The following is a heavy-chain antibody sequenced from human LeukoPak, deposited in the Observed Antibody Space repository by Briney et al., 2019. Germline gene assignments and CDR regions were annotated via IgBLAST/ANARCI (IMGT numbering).Heavy chain of an antibody. D-gene: IGHD4-17*01. Sequence: SETLSLTCNVSGGSISTISLYWGWIRQPPGKGLEWIASIYYRGTTYYNPSLKSRVTISVDTSKNQFSLKLRSVTAADTAVYYCASDDYGDLVNAFDIWGQGTMVTVSS. CDR1: GGSISTISLY. J-gene: IGHJ3*02. V-gene: IGHV4-39*01. CDR3: ASDDYGDLVNAFDI. CDR2: IYYRGTT.